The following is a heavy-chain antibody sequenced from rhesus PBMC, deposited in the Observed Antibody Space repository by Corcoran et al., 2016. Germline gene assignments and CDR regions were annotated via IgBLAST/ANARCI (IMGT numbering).Heavy chain of an antibody. Sequence: QVLLQESGPGPVAPSDTLSLTCAVPGDSINGHYSHWICRSTGKGLEWIAYSGGNSGSTSYNPSLKRRVTLSTDTSKNQFSLRLTSVTAADTAMYFCVRGTHYNRFAVWGAGLLVTVSS. CDR1: GDSINGHY. V-gene: IGHV4-165*02. CDR3: VRGTHYNRFAV. J-gene: IGHJ5-1*01. CDR2: SGGNSGST. D-gene: IGHD3S6*01.